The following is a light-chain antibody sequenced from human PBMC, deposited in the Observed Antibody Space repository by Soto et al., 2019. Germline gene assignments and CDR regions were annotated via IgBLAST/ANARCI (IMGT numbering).Light chain of an antibody. CDR1: QAVTSKF. CDR2: GAS. Sequence: EIVLTPSPGTLSLSPGDEANLSFKASQAVTSKFLAWYQQKPGQPPRLLILGASTRATGIADRFSGSGSGTDFTLTISRLEPEDFAVYYCQKYGDSLLNFGGGTKVAIK. CDR3: QKYGDSLLN. J-gene: IGKJ4*01. V-gene: IGKV3-20*01.